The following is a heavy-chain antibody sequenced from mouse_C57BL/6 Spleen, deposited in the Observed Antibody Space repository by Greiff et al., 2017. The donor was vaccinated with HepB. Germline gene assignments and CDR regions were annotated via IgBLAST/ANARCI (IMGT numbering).Heavy chain of an antibody. J-gene: IGHJ3*01. CDR2: ISSGGSYT. V-gene: IGHV5-6*01. CDR1: GFTFSSYG. Sequence: EVQLVESGGDLVKPGGSLKLSCAASGFTFSSYGMSWVRQTPDKRLEWVATISSGGSYTYYPDSVKGRFTISRDNAKNTLYLQMSSLKSEDTAMYDCARQGADGFAYWGQGPLVTVSA. CDR3: ARQGADGFAY.